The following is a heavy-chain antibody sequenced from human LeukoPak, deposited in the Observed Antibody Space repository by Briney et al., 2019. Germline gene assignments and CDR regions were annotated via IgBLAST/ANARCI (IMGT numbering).Heavy chain of an antibody. CDR2: INAGNGNT. CDR1: GYTFTSYA. V-gene: IGHV1-3*01. Sequence: ASVKVSCKASGYTFTSYAMHWVRQAPGQRLEWMGWINAGNGNTKYSQKFQGRVTITRDTSASTAYMELSSLRSEDTAVYYCATATLKSAGYYYYMDVWGKGTTVTVSS. D-gene: IGHD4-17*01. CDR3: ATATLKSAGYYYYMDV. J-gene: IGHJ6*03.